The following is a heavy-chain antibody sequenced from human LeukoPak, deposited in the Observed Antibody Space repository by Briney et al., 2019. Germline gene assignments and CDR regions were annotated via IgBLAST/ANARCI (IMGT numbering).Heavy chain of an antibody. J-gene: IGHJ3*02. CDR2: IIPILGIA. CDR1: GGTFSSYA. D-gene: IGHD6-6*01. Sequence: GASVKVSCKASGGTFSSYAISWVRQAPGQGLERMGRIIPILGIANYAQKFQGRVTITADKSTSTAYMELSSLRSEDTAVYYCARGVGSSNAFDIWGQGTMVTVSS. V-gene: IGHV1-69*04. CDR3: ARGVGSSNAFDI.